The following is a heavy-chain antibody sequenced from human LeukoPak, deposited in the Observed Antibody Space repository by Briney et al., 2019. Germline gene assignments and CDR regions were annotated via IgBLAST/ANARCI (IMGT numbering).Heavy chain of an antibody. J-gene: IGHJ4*02. D-gene: IGHD5/OR15-5a*01. V-gene: IGHV3-30*18. CDR2: ISYDGKVK. CDR3: AKERLTKVSHETDY. CDR1: GFTFSNYG. Sequence: PGRSLGLSCTGSGFTFSNYGVHCAPQAPGNWLVSVAVISYDGKVKYYADSVKGRFTISRDNSKNTLYLEMNSLRGEDTAVYYCAKERLTKVSHETDYWGQGTLVTVSS.